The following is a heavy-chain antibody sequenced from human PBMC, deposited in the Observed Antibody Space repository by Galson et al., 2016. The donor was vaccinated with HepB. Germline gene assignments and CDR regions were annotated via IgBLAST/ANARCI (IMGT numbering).Heavy chain of an antibody. D-gene: IGHD6-19*01. CDR3: ARGSSGHVEIDY. Sequence: SVKVSCKASGYTFTSYYMHWVRQAPGQGLEWMGILNPSGGSTTYAQKFQGRVTMTRDTSTSTVYMELSSQRSEDTAVYYCARGSSGHVEIDYWGQGTLVTVSS. CDR2: LNPSGGST. J-gene: IGHJ4*02. CDR1: GYTFTSYY. V-gene: IGHV1-46*01.